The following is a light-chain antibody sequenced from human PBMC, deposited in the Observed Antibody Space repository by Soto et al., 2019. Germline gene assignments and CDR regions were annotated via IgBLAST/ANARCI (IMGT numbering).Light chain of an antibody. CDR2: LGS. Sequence: DIVMTQSPLSLPVTPGEPASISCRSSQSLLHSNGYNYLDWYLQKPGQSPQLLIYLGSNRASGVPDRFSGSGSGTDFTLKISRAEAEDVGVYYCMQSLQAITFGQGTRLELK. CDR1: QSLLHSNGYNY. J-gene: IGKJ5*01. CDR3: MQSLQAIT. V-gene: IGKV2-28*01.